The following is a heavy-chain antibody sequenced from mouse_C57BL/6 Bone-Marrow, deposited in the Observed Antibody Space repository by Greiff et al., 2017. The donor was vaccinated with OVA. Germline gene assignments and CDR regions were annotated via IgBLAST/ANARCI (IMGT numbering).Heavy chain of an antibody. V-gene: IGHV5-9*01. D-gene: IGHD1-1*02. J-gene: IGHJ3*01. CDR1: GFTFSSYT. CDR3: ARHPYYGWFAY. Sequence: DVTLVESGGGLVKPGGSLKLSCAASGFTFSSYTMSWVRQTPEKRLEWVATISGGGGNTYYPDSVKGRFTISRDNAKNTLYLQMSSLRSEDTAVYYCARHPYYGWFAYWGQGTLVTVSA. CDR2: ISGGGGNT.